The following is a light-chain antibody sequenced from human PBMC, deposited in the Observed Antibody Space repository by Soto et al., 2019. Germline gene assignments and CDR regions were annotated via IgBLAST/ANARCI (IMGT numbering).Light chain of an antibody. Sequence: EVVLTQSPATLSVSPGDRATLSCRASQYIGSAVAWYHQRSGQAPRLLIFDASIRVPTTPARFSGSVSGTEFTLTISSLESEDFAVYYCQQYGNFPYTFGQGTKLEIK. V-gene: IGKV3-15*01. J-gene: IGKJ2*01. CDR3: QQYGNFPYT. CDR1: QYIGSA. CDR2: DAS.